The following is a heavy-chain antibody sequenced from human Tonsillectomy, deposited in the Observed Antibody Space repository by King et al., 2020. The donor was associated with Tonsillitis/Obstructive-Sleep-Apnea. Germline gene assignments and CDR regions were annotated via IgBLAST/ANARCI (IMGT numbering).Heavy chain of an antibody. CDR2: IYYSGST. D-gene: IGHD2-8*01. Sequence: QMQLQESGPGLVKPSETLSLTCTVSGGSISSYYWSWIRQPPGKGLEWIGYIYYSGSTNYNPSLKSRVTISGDTSKNQFSLKLSSVTAADTAVYYCARDMVLEAGVDAFAICGHGTMFTVSS. CDR3: ARDMVLEAGVDAFAI. J-gene: IGHJ3*02. CDR1: GGSISSYY. V-gene: IGHV4-59*01.